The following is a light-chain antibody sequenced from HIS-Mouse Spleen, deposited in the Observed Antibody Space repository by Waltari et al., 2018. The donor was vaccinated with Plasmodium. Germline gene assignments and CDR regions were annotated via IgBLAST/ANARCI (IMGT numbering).Light chain of an antibody. CDR1: QGISSY. V-gene: IGKV1-8*01. CDR3: QQYYSYPFT. CDR2: AAS. Sequence: AIRMTQSPSSFSASTGDRVTITCRGSQGISSYLAWYQQKPGKAPKLLIYAASTLQSGVPSRFSGSGSGTDFTLTISCLQSEDFATYYCQQYYSYPFTFGPWTKVDIK. J-gene: IGKJ3*01.